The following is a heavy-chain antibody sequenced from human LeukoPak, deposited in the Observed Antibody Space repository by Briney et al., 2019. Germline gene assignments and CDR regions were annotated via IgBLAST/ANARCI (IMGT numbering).Heavy chain of an antibody. CDR3: AKSEYQLLSQGY. D-gene: IGHD2-2*01. CDR2: ISGSGGST. Sequence: GGSLRLSCAASGFTFSSYAMSWVRQAPGKGPEWVSAISGSGGSTYYADSVKGRFTISRDNSENTLYLQMNSLRAEDTAVYYCAKSEYQLLSQGYWGQGTLVTVSS. CDR1: GFTFSSYA. V-gene: IGHV3-23*01. J-gene: IGHJ4*02.